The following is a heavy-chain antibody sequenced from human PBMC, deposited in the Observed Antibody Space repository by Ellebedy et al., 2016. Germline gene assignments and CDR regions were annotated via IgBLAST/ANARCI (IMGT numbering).Heavy chain of an antibody. V-gene: IGHV1-69*13. CDR2: IIPIFGTA. CDR1: GGTFSSYA. D-gene: IGHD2-2*02. J-gene: IGHJ4*02. Sequence: SVKVSCXASGGTFSSYAISWVRQAPGQGLEWMGAIIPIFGTANYAQKFQGRVTITADESTSTAYMELSSLRSEDTAVYYCARTYCSSTSCYTQAEFDYWGQGTLVTVSS. CDR3: ARTYCSSTSCYTQAEFDY.